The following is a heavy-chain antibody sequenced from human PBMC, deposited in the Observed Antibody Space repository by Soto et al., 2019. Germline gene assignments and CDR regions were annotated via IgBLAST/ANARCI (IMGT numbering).Heavy chain of an antibody. CDR2: IIPTFGTS. Sequence: SVKLSCKGSAGAFSSSTINWLRQAPGQGPEWMGGIIPTFGTSNYIPKLPGRVTITADTSTNTAYMEVSSLTSEETAMYYCARHETAAHKGFDFWGQGNMVTVSS. CDR3: ARHETAAHKGFDF. V-gene: IGHV1-69*06. J-gene: IGHJ3*01. D-gene: IGHD2-15*01. CDR1: AGAFSSST.